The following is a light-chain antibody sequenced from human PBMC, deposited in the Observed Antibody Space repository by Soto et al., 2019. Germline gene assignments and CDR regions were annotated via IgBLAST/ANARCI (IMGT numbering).Light chain of an antibody. CDR1: RTVFNF. J-gene: IGKJ2*01. Sequence: EIALTQSPATLSLSPGERATLSCRANRTVFNFLIWYQQKPGQAPRLLIYDASNRATDIPARFSGTGSGTEFRLPISSLEPEDFALYFCQQRAIWPYTFGPGTKLEIK. V-gene: IGKV3-11*01. CDR3: QQRAIWPYT. CDR2: DAS.